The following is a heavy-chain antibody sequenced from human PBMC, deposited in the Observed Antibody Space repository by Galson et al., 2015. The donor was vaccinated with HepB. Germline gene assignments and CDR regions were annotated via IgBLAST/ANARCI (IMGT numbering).Heavy chain of an antibody. Sequence: SLRLSCAASGFTFSSYAMNWVRQAPGKGLEWVSYISSSSSTIYYADSVKGRFTISRDNAKNLLYLQMNSLRDEDTAVYYCARLFGSSTSYWGQGTLVTVSS. D-gene: IGHD2-2*01. V-gene: IGHV3-48*02. CDR3: ARLFGSSTSY. CDR2: ISSSSSTI. J-gene: IGHJ4*02. CDR1: GFTFSSYA.